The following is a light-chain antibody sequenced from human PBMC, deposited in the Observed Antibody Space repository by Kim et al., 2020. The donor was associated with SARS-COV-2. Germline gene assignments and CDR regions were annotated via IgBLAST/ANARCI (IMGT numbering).Light chain of an antibody. V-gene: IGLV1-40*01. Sequence: QPVLTQPPSVSGAPGQRVTFSCAGTSSNIGAGYGVHWYQQIPGTAPKLLISDTTNRPSGVPDRFSGSISGTSATLVITGLQVDDDADYYRQSFDNTLTGLVFGGGTKVTVL. CDR3: QSFDNTLTGLV. J-gene: IGLJ2*01. CDR1: SSNIGAGYG. CDR2: DTT.